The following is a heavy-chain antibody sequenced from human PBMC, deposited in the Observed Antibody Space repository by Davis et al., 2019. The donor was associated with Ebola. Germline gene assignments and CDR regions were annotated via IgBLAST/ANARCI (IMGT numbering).Heavy chain of an antibody. V-gene: IGHV3-74*01. CDR1: GFTFSSYW. CDR2: INSDGSST. Sequence: PGGSLRLSCAASGFTFSSYWMHWVRQAPGKGLVWVSRINSDGSSTSYADSVKGRFTISRDNAKNSLYLQMNSLRAEDTAVYYCARDIAVYSYGEYYYYYGMDVWGKGTTVTVSS. D-gene: IGHD5-18*01. J-gene: IGHJ6*04. CDR3: ARDIAVYSYGEYYYYYGMDV.